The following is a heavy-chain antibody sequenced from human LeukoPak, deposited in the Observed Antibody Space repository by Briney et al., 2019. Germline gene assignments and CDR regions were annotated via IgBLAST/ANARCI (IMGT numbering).Heavy chain of an antibody. V-gene: IGHV4-39*01. J-gene: IGHJ4*02. D-gene: IGHD4-23*01. CDR3: ARQSPTVVVRFFDY. CDR2: IYYSGST. Sequence: PSETLSLTCTVSGGSISSSSYYWGWIRQPPGKGLEWIGSIYYSGSTYYNPSLKSRVTISVDTSKNQFSLRLSSVTAADTAVYYCARQSPTVVVRFFDYWGQGTLVTVSS. CDR1: GGSISSSSYY.